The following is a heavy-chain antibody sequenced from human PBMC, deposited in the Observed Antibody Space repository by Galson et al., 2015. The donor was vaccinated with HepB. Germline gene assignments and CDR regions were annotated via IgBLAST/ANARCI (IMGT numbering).Heavy chain of an antibody. Sequence: SLRLSCAASGFTFSDFAMSWVRQAPGKGLEWVSAIFGGGNDPYYAGSVKGRFTISRDNSKNTLYLEINSLRAEDTAVYYCAKFHGQVHTYYHFDSLGQGTLVAVSS. D-gene: IGHD3-10*01. CDR2: IFGGGNDP. J-gene: IGHJ4*02. CDR1: GFTFSDFA. V-gene: IGHV3-23*05. CDR3: AKFHGQVHTYYHFDS.